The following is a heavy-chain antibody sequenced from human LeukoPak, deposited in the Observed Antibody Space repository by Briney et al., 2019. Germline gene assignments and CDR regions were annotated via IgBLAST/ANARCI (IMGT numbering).Heavy chain of an antibody. CDR3: ARHPGTNYGGNSAGDH. D-gene: IGHD4-23*01. V-gene: IGHV1-2*02. CDR1: GYTFTGYY. J-gene: IGHJ4*02. CDR2: INPNSGGT. Sequence: ASVKVSCKASGYTFTGYYMHWVRQAPGQGLEWMGWINPNSGGTIYAQKFQGRVTMTRDTSISTAYMELSRLRSDDTAVYYCARHPGTNYGGNSAGDHWGQGTLVTVSS.